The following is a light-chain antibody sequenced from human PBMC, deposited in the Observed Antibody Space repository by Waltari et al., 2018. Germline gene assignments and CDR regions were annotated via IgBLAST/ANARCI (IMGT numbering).Light chain of an antibody. Sequence: QSALTPPASVSEPPGQSNTLPCPVTPTHAGGFNHVSWYHKHPGKAPKLMIYEVNNRPSGVSNRFSGSKSGNTASLTISGLQAEDEADYYCSSYTSSRTLVFGGGTKLTVL. J-gene: IGLJ2*01. V-gene: IGLV2-14*01. CDR2: EVN. CDR3: SSYTSSRTLV. CDR1: PTHAGGFNH.